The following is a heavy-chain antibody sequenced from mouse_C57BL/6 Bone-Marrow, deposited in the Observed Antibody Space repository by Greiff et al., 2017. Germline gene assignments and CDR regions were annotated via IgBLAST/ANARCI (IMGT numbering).Heavy chain of an antibody. V-gene: IGHV1-69*01. CDR3: AREGGDSSGYPAWFAY. CDR2: IDPSDSYT. D-gene: IGHD3-2*02. J-gene: IGHJ3*01. Sequence: QVQLQQPGAELVMPGASVKLSCKASGYTFTSYWMHWVKQRPGQGLEWIGEIDPSDSYTNYNQKFKGKSTLTVDKSSSTAYMQLSSLPSEDSAVYYCAREGGDSSGYPAWFAYWGQGTLVTVSA. CDR1: GYTFTSYW.